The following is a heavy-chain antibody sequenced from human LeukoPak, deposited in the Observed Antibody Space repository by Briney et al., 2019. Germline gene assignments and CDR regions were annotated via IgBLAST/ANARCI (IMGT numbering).Heavy chain of an antibody. CDR2: ISKSGDET. V-gene: IGHV3-23*01. D-gene: IGHD6-13*01. CDR1: GIIFSHYA. J-gene: IGHJ4*02. CDR3: ARVHSSSWYCCSDN. Sequence: PGGSLRLSCEASGIIFSHYAMSWVRQAPGKGLEWVSAISKSGDETYYADSVKGRFTISRDNSKNTLFLQMTTLRPEDTALYYCARVHSSSWYCCSDNWGQGTLVTVSS.